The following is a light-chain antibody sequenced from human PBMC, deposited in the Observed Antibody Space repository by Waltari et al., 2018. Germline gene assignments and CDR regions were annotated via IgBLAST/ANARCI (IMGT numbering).Light chain of an antibody. CDR3: QVWDSSSYHVV. J-gene: IGLJ2*01. CDR1: SIGSKS. Sequence: SYVLTQPPSVSVAPGQTATITCGGKSIGSKSVHWYQQKPGPAPVLVVYDDSDRPSGVPERFSGSNSGNTATLTISRVEAGDEADYYCQVWDSSSYHVVFGGGTKLTVL. V-gene: IGLV3-21*02. CDR2: DDS.